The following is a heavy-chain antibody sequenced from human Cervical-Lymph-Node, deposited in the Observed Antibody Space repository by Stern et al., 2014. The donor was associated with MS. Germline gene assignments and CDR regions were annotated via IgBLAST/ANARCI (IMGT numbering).Heavy chain of an antibody. CDR3: AKESHDDYDFWSGYYSPYGLDV. CDR2: VTPVLGTA. CDR1: GITVSSYA. Sequence: DQLVESGAEVKKPGASVKVSCKSSGITVSSYAITWVRQAPGQGLEWMGRVTPVLGTANYAQKFQGRLSITADKSTNTAHMELSSLRSEDTAVYYCAKESHDDYDFWSGYYSPYGLDVWGQGTTVTVSS. V-gene: IGHV1-69*04. D-gene: IGHD3-3*01. J-gene: IGHJ6*02.